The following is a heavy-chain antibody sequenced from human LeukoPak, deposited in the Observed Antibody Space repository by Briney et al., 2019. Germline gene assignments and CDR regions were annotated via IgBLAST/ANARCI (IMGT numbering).Heavy chain of an antibody. CDR3: ASQFSSSVVLLHHAFDI. Sequence: SVKVSCKASGGTFSNSAISWVRQAPGQGLEWMGGIIPIFGTANYAQKFQGRVTITADESTSTAYMELSSLRSEDTAVYYCASQFSSSVVLLHHAFDIWGQGTMVTVSS. J-gene: IGHJ3*02. CDR2: IIPIFGTA. CDR1: GGTFSNSA. D-gene: IGHD2-2*01. V-gene: IGHV1-69*13.